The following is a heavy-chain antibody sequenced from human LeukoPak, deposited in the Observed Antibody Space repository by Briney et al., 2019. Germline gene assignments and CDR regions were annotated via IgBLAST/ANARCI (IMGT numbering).Heavy chain of an antibody. D-gene: IGHD1-26*01. CDR1: GFTFSSYS. V-gene: IGHV3-48*01. CDR2: ISSSSSTI. CDR3: AKDNFPWELRGYWYFDL. J-gene: IGHJ2*01. Sequence: GGSLRLSCAASGFTFSSYSMNWVRQAPGKGLEWVSYISSSSSTIYYADSVKGRFTISRDNSKNTLYLQMNSLRAEDTAVYYCAKDNFPWELRGYWYFDLWGRGTLVTVSS.